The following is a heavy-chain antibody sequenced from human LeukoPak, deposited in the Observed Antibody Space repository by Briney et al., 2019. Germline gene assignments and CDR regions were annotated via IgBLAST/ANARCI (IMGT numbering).Heavy chain of an antibody. CDR1: GFTFSDYW. CDR3: ARGVPEYYYDSSGYYTGSYDP. Sequence: GGSLRLSCAASGFTFSDYWMHWVRQAPGKGLVWVSRISSDGSSTSYADSVKGRFTVSRDNAKNTLYLQMNSLRAEDTAVYYCARGVPEYYYDSSGYYTGSYDPWGQGTLVTVSS. J-gene: IGHJ5*02. D-gene: IGHD3-22*01. V-gene: IGHV3-74*01. CDR2: ISSDGSST.